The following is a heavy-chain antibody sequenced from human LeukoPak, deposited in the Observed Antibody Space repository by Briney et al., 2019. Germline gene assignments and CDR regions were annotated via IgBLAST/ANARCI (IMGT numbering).Heavy chain of an antibody. CDR1: GGSLNSFSHY. D-gene: IGHD2-21*01. V-gene: IGHV4-39*06. J-gene: IGHJ5*02. CDR3: ARGLAHGGIANWFDP. CDR2: IFSSGST. Sequence: SETLSFTCSVPGGSLNSFSHYWAWIRQPPGKGLEWIGCIFSSGSTYYNPSLQSRVTFSLDKSNNHFALKLTSLTAADTAVYYCARGLAHGGIANWFDPWGQGTLVTVSS.